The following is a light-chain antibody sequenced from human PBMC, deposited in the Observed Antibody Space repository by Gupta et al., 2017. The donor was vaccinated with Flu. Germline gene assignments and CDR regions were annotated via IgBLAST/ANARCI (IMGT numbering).Light chain of an antibody. J-gene: IGLJ1*01. CDR3: ATWDDSLNEV. CDR2: NNN. V-gene: IGLV1-44*01. CDR1: NSNIGSNT. Sequence: QSVLTQPPSASGTPGQTVTISCSGSNSNIGSNTVNWYQQLPGTAPKVLIYNNNQRPSGVPDRFSGSKSGTSASLAISGLQSEDEADYYCATWDDSLNEVFGTGTKVTVL.